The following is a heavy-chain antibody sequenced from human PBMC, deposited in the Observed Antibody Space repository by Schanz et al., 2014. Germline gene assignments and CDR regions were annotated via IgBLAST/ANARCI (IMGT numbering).Heavy chain of an antibody. D-gene: IGHD3-22*01. V-gene: IGHV3-30*02. CDR2: IRYNGINE. J-gene: IGHJ4*02. CDR3: AKDLPSDYYIAY. CDR1: GFSFSDYW. Sequence: VQLVESEGGLVQPGGSLRLSCEGSGFSFSDYWMGWVRQAPGKGLEWVAFIRYNGINEYYADSVKGRFTISRDNSKNTLYLQMNSLRAEDTAVYYCAKDLPSDYYIAYWGQGTLVTVSS.